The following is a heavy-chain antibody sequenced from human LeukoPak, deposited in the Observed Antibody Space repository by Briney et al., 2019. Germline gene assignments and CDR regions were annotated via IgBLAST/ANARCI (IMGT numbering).Heavy chain of an antibody. D-gene: IGHD6-19*01. CDR1: GYTLTGYY. V-gene: IGHV1-2*02. J-gene: IGHJ4*02. CDR2: INPNAGAT. Sequence: ASVKVSCKASGYTLTGYYLHWVRQAPGQGLEWMGWINPNAGATHSAQKFQGRITMTRYTSISTAYMDMSRLRSDDTAVYYCARDRVGSGWPRPYYFEVWGQGTLVTVSS. CDR3: ARDRVGSGWPRPYYFEV.